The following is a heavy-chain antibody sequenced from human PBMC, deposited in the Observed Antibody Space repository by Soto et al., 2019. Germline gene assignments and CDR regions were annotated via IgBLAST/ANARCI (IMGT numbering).Heavy chain of an antibody. D-gene: IGHD6-19*01. CDR2: IYYSGST. J-gene: IGHJ5*02. V-gene: IGHV4-30-4*01. Sequence: SETLSLTCTVSGGSISSGDYYWSWIRQPPGKGLEWIGYIYYSGSTYYNPSLKSRVTISVDTSKNQFSLKLSSVTAADTAVYYCASRLGAVAGTPIWFDPWGQGTLVTVSS. CDR3: ASRLGAVAGTPIWFDP. CDR1: GGSISSGDYY.